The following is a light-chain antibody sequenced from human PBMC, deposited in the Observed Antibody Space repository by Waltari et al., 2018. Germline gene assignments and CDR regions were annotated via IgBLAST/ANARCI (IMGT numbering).Light chain of an antibody. J-gene: IGKJ2*03. V-gene: IGKV4-1*01. Sequence: DIVMTQSPDSLAVSLGETAAINCKSSQSVLYSSDNKNYLAWYQQKPGQPPKLLIYWASTRESGVPDRFSGSGAGTDFTLTISSLQVEDVAVYYCQQYYSIPYSFGQGTKLEIK. CDR3: QQYYSIPYS. CDR1: QSVLYSSDNKNY. CDR2: WAS.